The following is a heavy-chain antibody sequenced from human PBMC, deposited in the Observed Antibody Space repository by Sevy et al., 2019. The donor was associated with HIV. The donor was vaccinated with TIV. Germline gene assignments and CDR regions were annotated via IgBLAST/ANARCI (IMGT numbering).Heavy chain of an antibody. V-gene: IGHV4-59*11. CDR2: MYDSGSS. D-gene: IGHD3-22*01. J-gene: IGHJ4*02. CDR3: ARGGALTYYDTSGFQNYFDS. CDR1: GGSISGHY. Sequence: SETLSLTCTVSGGSISGHYWGWICQSPGKGLEWIAYMYDSGSSNYNTSLRSRVTISVDTSKNQISLRLSSVTAADTAVYYCARGGALTYYDTSGFQNYFDSWGPGNLVTVSS.